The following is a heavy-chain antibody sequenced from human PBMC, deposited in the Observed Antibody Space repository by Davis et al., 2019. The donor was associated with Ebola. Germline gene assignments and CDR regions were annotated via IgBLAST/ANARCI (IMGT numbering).Heavy chain of an antibody. CDR2: ISGSGGST. CDR1: GFTFSSYA. J-gene: IGHJ5*01. Sequence: GESLKISCAASGFTFSSYAMSWVRQAPGKGLEWVSAISGSGGSTYYADSVKGRFTISRDNSKNTLYLQMNSLRAEDTAMYYCARGRPVTNNWFDSWGQGTLVTVSS. V-gene: IGHV3-23*01. CDR3: ARGRPVTNNWFDS. D-gene: IGHD4-11*01.